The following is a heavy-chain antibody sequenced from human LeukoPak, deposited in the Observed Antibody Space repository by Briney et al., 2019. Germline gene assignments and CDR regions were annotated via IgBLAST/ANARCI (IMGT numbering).Heavy chain of an antibody. V-gene: IGHV4-31*03. CDR1: GGSISSGGYY. Sequence: SQTLSLTCTVSGGSISSGGYYWSWIRQRPGKGLEWVVYIYYSGSTYYNPSLKSRVTISVDTSKNQFSLKLSSVTAADTAVYYCARCYYYDSSGYHCAFDIWGQGTMVTVYS. CDR2: IYYSGST. CDR3: ARCYYYDSSGYHCAFDI. D-gene: IGHD3-22*01. J-gene: IGHJ3*02.